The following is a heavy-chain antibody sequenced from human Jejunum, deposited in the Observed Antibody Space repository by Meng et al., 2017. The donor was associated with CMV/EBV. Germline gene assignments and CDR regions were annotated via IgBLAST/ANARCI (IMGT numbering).Heavy chain of an antibody. CDR3: TRPGNWNNDWGDYDAFDI. J-gene: IGHJ3*02. D-gene: IGHD1/OR15-1a*01. V-gene: IGHV3-73*01. CDR1: SA. Sequence: SALPWVRQASGTGLEWVGRIRSKANRYATAYAASVKGRFTISRDDSKNTAYLEMNSLKTEDTAVYYCTRPGNWNNDWGDYDAFDIWGQGTMVTVSS. CDR2: IRSKANRYAT.